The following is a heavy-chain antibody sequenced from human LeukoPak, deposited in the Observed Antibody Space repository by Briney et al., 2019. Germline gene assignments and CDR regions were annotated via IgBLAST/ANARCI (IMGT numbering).Heavy chain of an antibody. CDR3: ARSSEGY. D-gene: IGHD1-26*01. Sequence: KSGEPLRLSCAASGFTFSSYSMNWVRQATGKGLEWVSSISSSSSYIYYADSVKGRFTISRDNAKNSLYLQMNSLRAEDTAVYYCARSSEGYWGQGTLVTVSS. CDR2: ISSSSSYI. V-gene: IGHV3-21*01. J-gene: IGHJ4*02. CDR1: GFTFSSYS.